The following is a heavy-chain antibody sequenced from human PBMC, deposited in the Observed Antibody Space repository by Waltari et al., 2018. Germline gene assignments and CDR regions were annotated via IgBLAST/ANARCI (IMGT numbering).Heavy chain of an antibody. D-gene: IGHD2-8*01. J-gene: IGHJ3*02. Sequence: QVQLQQWGAGLLKPSETLSLTCAVYGGSFSGYYWSWIRQPPGKGLEWIGEINHSGSTNYNPSLKSRVTISVDTSKNQFSLKLSSVTAADTAVYYCARNGGKSLAFDIWGQGTMVTVSS. CDR1: GGSFSGYY. CDR3: ARNGGKSLAFDI. V-gene: IGHV4-34*01. CDR2: INHSGST.